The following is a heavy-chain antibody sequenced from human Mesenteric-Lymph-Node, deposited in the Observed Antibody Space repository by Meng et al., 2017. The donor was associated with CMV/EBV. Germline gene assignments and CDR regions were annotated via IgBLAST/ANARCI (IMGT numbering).Heavy chain of an antibody. CDR3: TRGGGMVRGVVSHNYYDYGMDV. J-gene: IGHJ6*02. Sequence: ASVTCKASGYTFTGYYMHWVRQAPGQGLEWMGWINPNSGGTNYAQKFQGRVTMTRDTSISTAYMELSRLRSDDTAVYYCTRGGGMVRGVVSHNYYDYGMDVWGQGTTVTVSS. D-gene: IGHD3-10*01. CDR1: GYTFTGYY. V-gene: IGHV1-2*02. CDR2: INPNSGGT.